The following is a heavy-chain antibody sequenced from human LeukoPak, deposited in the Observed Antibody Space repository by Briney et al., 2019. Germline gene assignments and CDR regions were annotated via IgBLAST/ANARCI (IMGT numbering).Heavy chain of an antibody. J-gene: IGHJ4*02. CDR3: AKGGSITMIVVVPINGY. CDR1: GFTFSSYA. Sequence: GGSLRLSCAASGFTFSSYARSCVRQAPGKGLEWVSAISGSGGSTYYADSVKGRFTISRDNSKNTLYLQMNSLRAEDTAVYYCAKGGSITMIVVVPINGYWGQGTLVTVSS. V-gene: IGHV3-23*01. CDR2: ISGSGGST. D-gene: IGHD3-22*01.